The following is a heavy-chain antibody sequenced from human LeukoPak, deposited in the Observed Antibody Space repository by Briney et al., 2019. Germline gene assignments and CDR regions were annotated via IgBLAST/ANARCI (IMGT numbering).Heavy chain of an antibody. V-gene: IGHV1-2*02. CDR1: GYTFIDYY. D-gene: IGHD1-26*01. CDR2: INPKSGGT. Sequence: ASEKVSCKASGYTFIDYYIHWVRQAPGQGLEWMGWINPKSGGTNYAQKFRGRVTMTRDTSISTAYMELSGLRSDDTAVYYCARDSGLGPTWHPFDHWGQGTPVTVSS. J-gene: IGHJ4*02. CDR3: ARDSGLGPTWHPFDH.